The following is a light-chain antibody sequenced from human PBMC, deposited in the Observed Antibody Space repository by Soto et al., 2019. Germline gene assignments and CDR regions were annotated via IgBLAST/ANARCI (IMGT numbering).Light chain of an antibody. Sequence: QSALTQPPSASGSPGQSVTISCTGASSDVGGYNYVSWYQQHPGKAPKLMIYEVSERPSEVPDRFSGSKSGNTASLTVSGLQAEDEADYYCSSYAGSNNVIFGGGTKLTVL. CDR3: SSYAGSNNVI. J-gene: IGLJ2*01. V-gene: IGLV2-8*01. CDR1: SSDVGGYNY. CDR2: EVS.